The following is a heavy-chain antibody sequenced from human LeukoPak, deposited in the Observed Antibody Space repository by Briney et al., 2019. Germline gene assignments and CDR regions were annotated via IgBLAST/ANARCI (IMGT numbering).Heavy chain of an antibody. Sequence: ASVKVSCKASGYTFTSYGISWVRQAPGQGLEWMGWISAYNGNTNYAQKLQGRVTMTTDTSTSTAYMELSRLRSEDTAVYYCAKESRFLEWLSFDYWGQGTLVTVSS. D-gene: IGHD3-3*01. CDR3: AKESRFLEWLSFDY. CDR1: GYTFTSYG. V-gene: IGHV1-18*01. CDR2: ISAYNGNT. J-gene: IGHJ4*02.